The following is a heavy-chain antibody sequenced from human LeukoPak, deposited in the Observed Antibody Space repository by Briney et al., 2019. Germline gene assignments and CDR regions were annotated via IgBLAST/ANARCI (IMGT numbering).Heavy chain of an antibody. CDR2: ISFNSGSI. V-gene: IGHV3-9*01. J-gene: IGHJ4*02. CDR1: GFTFDDYA. CDR3: AKVRGFYYDDY. D-gene: IGHD3-22*01. Sequence: GGSLRLSCAASGFTFDDYAIHWVRQAPGKGLEWVSGISFNSGSIGYADSVKGRFTISRDNSKNTLYLQMNSLRAEDTAVYYCAKVRGFYYDDYWGQGTLVTVSS.